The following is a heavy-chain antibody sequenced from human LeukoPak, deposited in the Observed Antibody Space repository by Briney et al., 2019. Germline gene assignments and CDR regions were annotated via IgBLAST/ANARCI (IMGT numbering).Heavy chain of an antibody. CDR1: GGSISSYY. V-gene: IGHV4-59*01. CDR2: IYYSGST. Sequence: PSETLSLTCTVSGGSISSYYWSWIRQPPGKGLEWIGYIYYSGSTNYNPSLKSRVTISVDTSKNQFSLKLSSVTAADTAVYYCARDLYAVAGTVDAFDIWGQGTMVTVSS. J-gene: IGHJ3*02. CDR3: ARDLYAVAGTVDAFDI. D-gene: IGHD6-19*01.